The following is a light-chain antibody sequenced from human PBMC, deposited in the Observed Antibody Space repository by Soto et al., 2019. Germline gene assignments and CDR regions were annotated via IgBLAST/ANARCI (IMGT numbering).Light chain of an antibody. V-gene: IGKV1-9*01. J-gene: IGKJ2*01. CDR1: QVINNY. CDR2: AAS. Sequence: DIQLTQSPSFLSASVGDRVTVTCRASQVINNYLAWYQQKPGKAPKLLIYAASTLQLGVPSRFSGSGSGTEFTLTINSLQPEDFATYFCQHLDGDRLYTFGQGTELDI. CDR3: QHLDGDRLYT.